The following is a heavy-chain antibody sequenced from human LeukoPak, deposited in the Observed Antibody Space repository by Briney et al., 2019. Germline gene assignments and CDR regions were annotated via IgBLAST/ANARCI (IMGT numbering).Heavy chain of an antibody. D-gene: IGHD6-13*01. Sequence: SETLSLTCTVSGGSISSDGYYWSWIRQPPGTGLEWIGHIHHSGSTHYNSSLKSRVTISMDRSENQVSLKLNSVTAADTAMYYCAREEVLYSSSPTEAFDIWGQGTMVTVSS. CDR3: AREEVLYSSSPTEAFDI. V-gene: IGHV4-30-2*01. CDR2: IHHSGST. J-gene: IGHJ3*02. CDR1: GGSISSDGYY.